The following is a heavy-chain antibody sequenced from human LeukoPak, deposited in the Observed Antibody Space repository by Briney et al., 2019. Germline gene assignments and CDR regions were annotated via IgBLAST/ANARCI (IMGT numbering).Heavy chain of an antibody. CDR2: IYPGDSDT. CDR3: ARYVSEYYDGSGTGYYFDY. CDR1: GYSFTSYW. Sequence: RGESLKISCKGSGYSFTSYWIGWVRQMPGKGLEWMGIIYPGDSDTRYSPSFQGQVPISADKSISTAYLQWSSLKASDTAMYYCARYVSEYYDGSGTGYYFDYWGQGTLVTVSS. D-gene: IGHD3-22*01. J-gene: IGHJ4*02. V-gene: IGHV5-51*01.